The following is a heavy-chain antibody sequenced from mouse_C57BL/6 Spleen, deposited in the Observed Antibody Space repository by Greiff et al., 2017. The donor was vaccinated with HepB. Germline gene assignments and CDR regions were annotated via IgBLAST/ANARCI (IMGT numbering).Heavy chain of an antibody. V-gene: IGHV7-3*01. D-gene: IGHD1-1*01. J-gene: IGHJ4*01. CDR2: IRNKANGYTT. Sequence: EVQLVESGGGLVQPGGSLSLSCAASGFTFTDYYMSWVRQPPGKALEWLGFIRNKANGYTTEYSASVKGRFTISRDNSQSILYLQMNALRAEDSATYYCARIFHYYGSRDYYAMDYWGQGTSVTVSS. CDR1: GFTFTDYY. CDR3: ARIFHYYGSRDYYAMDY.